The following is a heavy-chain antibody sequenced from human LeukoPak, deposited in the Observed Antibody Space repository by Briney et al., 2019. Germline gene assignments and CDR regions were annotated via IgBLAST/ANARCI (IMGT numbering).Heavy chain of an antibody. CDR3: ARDLGVDYDILTGYYNVHYFDY. D-gene: IGHD3-9*01. V-gene: IGHV1-69*01. CDR1: GGTFSSYA. Sequence: GALVKVSCKASGGTFSSYAISWVRQAPGQGLEWMGGIIPIFGTANYAQKFQGRVTITADESTSTAYMELSSLRSEDTAVYYCARDLGVDYDILTGYYNVHYFDYWGQGTLVTVSS. CDR2: IIPIFGTA. J-gene: IGHJ4*02.